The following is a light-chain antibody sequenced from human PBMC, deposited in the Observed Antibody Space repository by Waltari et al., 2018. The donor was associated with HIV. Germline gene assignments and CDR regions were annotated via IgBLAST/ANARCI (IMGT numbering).Light chain of an antibody. V-gene: IGLV1-44*01. Sequence: QSVLTQPPSASGTPGQRVTISCSGSSSNIGSNTVNWYQQLPGTAPNLLIFSNNRRPSGVPDRFSGSKSGTSASLAISGLQSEDEADDYCAAWDDSLNGLVFGTGTKVTVL. CDR1: SSNIGSNT. CDR2: SNN. J-gene: IGLJ1*01. CDR3: AAWDDSLNGLV.